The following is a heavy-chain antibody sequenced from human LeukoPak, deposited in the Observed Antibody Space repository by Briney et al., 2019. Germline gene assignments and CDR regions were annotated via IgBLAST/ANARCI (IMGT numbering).Heavy chain of an antibody. Sequence: GASVKVSCKVSGYTLTELSMHWVRQALGKGLEWMGGFDPEDGETIYAQKFQGRVTMTEDTSTDTAYMELSSLRSEDTAVYYCATLFFGAPQYYFDYWGQGTLVTVSS. CDR1: GYTLTELS. D-gene: IGHD3-3*01. J-gene: IGHJ4*02. V-gene: IGHV1-24*01. CDR2: FDPEDGET. CDR3: ATLFFGAPQYYFDY.